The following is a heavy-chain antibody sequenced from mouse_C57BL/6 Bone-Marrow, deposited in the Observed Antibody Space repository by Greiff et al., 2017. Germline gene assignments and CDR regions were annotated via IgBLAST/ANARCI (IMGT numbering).Heavy chain of an antibody. J-gene: IGHJ2*01. Sequence: EVNVVESGGGLVKPGGSLKLSCAASGFTFSSYTMSWVRQTPEKRLEWVATISGGGGNTYYPDSVKGRFTISRDNAKNTLYLQMSSLRSEDTALYYCARHEGSYFDYWGQGTTLTVSS. CDR1: GFTFSSYT. CDR3: ARHEGSYFDY. CDR2: ISGGGGNT. V-gene: IGHV5-9*01.